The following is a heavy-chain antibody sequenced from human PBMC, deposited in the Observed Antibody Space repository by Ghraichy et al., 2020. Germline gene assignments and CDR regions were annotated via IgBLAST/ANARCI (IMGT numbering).Heavy chain of an antibody. CDR3: ARARGDYSWVKYFQH. V-gene: IGHV4-34*01. CDR2: INHSGST. D-gene: IGHD4-17*01. CDR1: GGSFSGYY. Sequence: SETLSLTCAVYGGSFSGYYWSWIRQPPGKGLEWIGEINHSGSTNYNPSLKSRVTISVDTSKNQFSLKLSSVTPADTAVYYCARARGDYSWVKYFQHWGQGTLVTVSS. J-gene: IGHJ1*01.